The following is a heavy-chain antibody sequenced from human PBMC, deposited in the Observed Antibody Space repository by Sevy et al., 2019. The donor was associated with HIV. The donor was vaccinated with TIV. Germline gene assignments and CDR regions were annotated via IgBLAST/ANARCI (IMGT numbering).Heavy chain of an antibody. D-gene: IGHD4-4*01. CDR2: IYWDDDN. V-gene: IGHV2-5*02. CDR1: GFSLNAAGMG. Sequence: SGPTLVKPTQTLTLTCTFSGFSLNAAGMGVGWIRQPPGKALEWLALIYWDDDNRYSQSLQSRLTVTKDTSKRQVFLTMTNVDPMDTATYYCAHRRTYGNPFNYWGPGTLVTVSS. CDR3: AHRRTYGNPFNY. J-gene: IGHJ4*02.